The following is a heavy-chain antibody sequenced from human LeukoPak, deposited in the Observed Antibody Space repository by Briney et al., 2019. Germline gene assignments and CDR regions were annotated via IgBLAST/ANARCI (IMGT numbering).Heavy chain of an antibody. V-gene: IGHV4-30-4*01. J-gene: IGHJ4*02. CDR2: IYYSGST. Sequence: PSQTLSLTCTVSGGSISSGDYYWSWIRQPPGKGLEWIGDIYYSGSTYYNPSLKSRVTISVDTSKNQFSLKLSSVTAADTAVYYCARGDPGVIITPFDHWGQGTLVTVSS. CDR1: GGSISSGDYY. D-gene: IGHD3-10*01. CDR3: ARGDPGVIITPFDH.